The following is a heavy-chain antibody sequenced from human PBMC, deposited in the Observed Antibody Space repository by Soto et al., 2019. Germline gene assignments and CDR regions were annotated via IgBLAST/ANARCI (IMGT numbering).Heavy chain of an antibody. CDR3: ATDHDYGDFPAFDI. Sequence: PWKTLSLTCTVSGGSISGSSYYWGWIRQPPGKGLEWIGSIYYSGSTYYNPSLKSRVIISVDTSKNQFSLKLSSVTAADTAVYYCATDHDYGDFPAFDIWGQGTMVTVSS. CDR2: IYYSGST. V-gene: IGHV4-39*01. CDR1: GGSISGSSYY. D-gene: IGHD4-17*01. J-gene: IGHJ3*02.